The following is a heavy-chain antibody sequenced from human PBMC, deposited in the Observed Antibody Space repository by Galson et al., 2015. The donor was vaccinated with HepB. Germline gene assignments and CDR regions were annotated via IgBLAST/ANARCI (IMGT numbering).Heavy chain of an antibody. CDR3: AKDESSGPLDY. CDR2: ISWNSGSI. J-gene: IGHJ4*02. D-gene: IGHD6-19*01. Sequence: SLRLSCAASGFTFDDYAMHWVRQAPGKGPEWVSGISWNSGSIGYADSVKGRFTISRDNAKNSLYLQMNSLRAEDTALYYCAKDESSGPLDYWGQGTLVTVSS. V-gene: IGHV3-9*01. CDR1: GFTFDDYA.